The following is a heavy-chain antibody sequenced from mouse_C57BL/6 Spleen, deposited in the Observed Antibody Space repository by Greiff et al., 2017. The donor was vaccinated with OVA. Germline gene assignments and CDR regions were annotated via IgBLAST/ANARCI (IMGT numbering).Heavy chain of an antibody. CDR2: IYPRDGST. CDR1: GYTFTSYD. D-gene: IGHD3-2*02. V-gene: IGHV1-85*01. Sequence: VQRVESGPELVKPGASVKLSCKASGYTFTSYDINWVKQRPGQGLEWIGWIYPRDGSTKYNEKFKGKATLTVDTSSSTAYMELHSLTSEDSAVYFCARFGTAQATWGGYWGQGTTLTVSS. J-gene: IGHJ2*01. CDR3: ARFGTAQATWGGY.